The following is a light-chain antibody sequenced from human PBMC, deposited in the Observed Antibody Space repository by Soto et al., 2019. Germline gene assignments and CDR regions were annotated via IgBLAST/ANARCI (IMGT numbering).Light chain of an antibody. Sequence: QSVLTQSPSASASLGASVKLTCTLSSGHNTYSIAWHQQQPEKGPRFLMKLKSDGSHSRGDGIPDRFSGSSSGAERYLTISILQSEDEADYYCQTWSTGIQVFGGGTKLTVL. J-gene: IGLJ2*01. V-gene: IGLV4-69*01. CDR3: QTWSTGIQV. CDR1: SGHNTYS. CDR2: LKSDGSH.